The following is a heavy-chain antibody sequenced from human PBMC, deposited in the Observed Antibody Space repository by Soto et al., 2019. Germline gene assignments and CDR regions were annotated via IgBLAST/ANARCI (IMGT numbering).Heavy chain of an antibody. Sequence: ETLSLTCTVSGGSIGSSSYYWGWIRQPPGKGLEWVSYISSSSSTIYYADSVKGRFTISRDNAKNSLYLQMNSLRAEDTAVYYCASTIFGVVKTPGRNDAFDIWGQGTMVTVS. CDR3: ASTIFGVVKTPGRNDAFDI. J-gene: IGHJ3*02. CDR1: GGSIGSSSYY. CDR2: ISSSSSTI. D-gene: IGHD3-3*01. V-gene: IGHV3-48*01.